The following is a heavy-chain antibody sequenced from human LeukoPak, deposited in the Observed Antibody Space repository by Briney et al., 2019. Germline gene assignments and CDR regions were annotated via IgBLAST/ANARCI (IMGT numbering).Heavy chain of an antibody. CDR2: IYYSGST. J-gene: IGHJ6*02. D-gene: IGHD6-19*01. CDR3: AREGIAVASGGMDV. CDR1: GGSISSSSYY. V-gene: IGHV4-39*07. Sequence: SETLSLTCTVSGGSISSSSYYWGWIRQPPGKGLEWIGSIYYSGSTYYNPSLKSRVTISVDTSKNQFSLKLSSVTAADTAVYYCAREGIAVASGGMDVWGQGTTVTVSS.